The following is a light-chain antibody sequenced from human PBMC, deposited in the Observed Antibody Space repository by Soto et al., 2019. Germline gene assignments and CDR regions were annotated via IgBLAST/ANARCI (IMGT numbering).Light chain of an antibody. V-gene: IGKV3-15*01. CDR1: QSVKSD. CDR3: QQYNNWPLT. Sequence: ETVMTQSPATLSASPGESATLSCRASQSVKSDLAWYQQIPGQAPRLLIYSASTGATGIPARFSGSGSGTEFTLTISSLQSEDFAIYYCQQYNNWPLTFGGGTKVEI. CDR2: SAS. J-gene: IGKJ4*01.